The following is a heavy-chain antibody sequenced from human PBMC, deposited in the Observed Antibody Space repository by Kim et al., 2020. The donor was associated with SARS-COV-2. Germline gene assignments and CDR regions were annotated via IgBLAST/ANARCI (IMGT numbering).Heavy chain of an antibody. Sequence: ASVKVSCKASGYTFTSNHVHWVRQAPGQGLEWMGIITPSSDYTAYAQKFQDRVTMTRDTSTSTFYMELSSLRSEDMAVYYCVRGFSDHWAFDYWGQGTLVSVSS. CDR2: ITPSSDYT. D-gene: IGHD7-27*01. CDR3: VRGFSDHWAFDY. V-gene: IGHV1-46*01. J-gene: IGHJ4*02. CDR1: GYTFTSNH.